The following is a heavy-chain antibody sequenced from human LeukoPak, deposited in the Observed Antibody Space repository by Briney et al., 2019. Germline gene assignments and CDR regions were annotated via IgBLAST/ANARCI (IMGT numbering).Heavy chain of an antibody. V-gene: IGHV3-20*04. D-gene: IGHD3-10*01. CDR1: GFTFDDYG. CDR2: INWNGGST. CDR3: ARDSILLWFGELANFDY. Sequence: GGSLRLSCAASGFTFDDYGMSWVRQAPGKGLEWVSGINWNGGSTGYADSVKGRFTISRDNAKNSLYLQMNSLRAEDTAVYYCARDSILLWFGELANFDYWGQGTLVTVSS. J-gene: IGHJ4*02.